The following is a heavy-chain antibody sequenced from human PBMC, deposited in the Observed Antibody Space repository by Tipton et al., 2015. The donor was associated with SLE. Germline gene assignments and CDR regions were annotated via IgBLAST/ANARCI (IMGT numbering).Heavy chain of an antibody. J-gene: IGHJ4*02. Sequence: SLRLSCAASGFTFDDYAMHWVRQAPGKGLEWVSGISWNSGSIGYADSVKGRFTSSRDNSKNTLYLQMNSLRAEDTAVYYCAKDESSGWLGGYWGQGTLVTVSS. CDR2: ISWNSGSI. CDR3: AKDESSGWLGGY. CDR1: GFTFDDYA. D-gene: IGHD6-19*01. V-gene: IGHV3-9*01.